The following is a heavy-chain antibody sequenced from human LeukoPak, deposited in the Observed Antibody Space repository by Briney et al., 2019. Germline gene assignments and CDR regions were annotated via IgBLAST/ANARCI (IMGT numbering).Heavy chain of an antibody. CDR2: IYYSGST. V-gene: IGHV4-61*01. J-gene: IGHJ4*02. D-gene: IGHD3-22*01. Sequence: SETLSLTCTVSGGSVSSGNYYWSWIRQPPGRGLDWIGYIYYSGSTNYNPSLKSRVTISVDTSKNQFSLRLSSVTAADTAVYYCARDPSGYFNYWGQGTLATVSS. CDR3: ARDPSGYFNY. CDR1: GGSVSSGNYY.